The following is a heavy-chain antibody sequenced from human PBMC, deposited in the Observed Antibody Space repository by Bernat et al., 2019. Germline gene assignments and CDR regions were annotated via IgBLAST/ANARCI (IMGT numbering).Heavy chain of an antibody. CDR1: GFTFSSYG. Sequence: QVQLVESGGGVVQPGRSLRLSCAASGFTFSSYGMHWVRQAPGKGLEWVAVIWYDGSNEHYADSVKGRFTISRDNSKNTLYLQMNSLRAEDTAVYYCARGNGPDYFDYWGQGTLVTVSS. J-gene: IGHJ4*02. V-gene: IGHV3-33*01. CDR2: IWYDGSNE. CDR3: ARGNGPDYFDY. D-gene: IGHD4-11*01.